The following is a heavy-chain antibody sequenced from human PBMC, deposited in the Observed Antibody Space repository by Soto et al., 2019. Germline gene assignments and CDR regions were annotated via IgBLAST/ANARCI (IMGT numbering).Heavy chain of an antibody. D-gene: IGHD3-3*01. Sequence: GGSLRLSCTASGFTFGDYAMSWFRQAPGKGLEWVGFIRSKAYGGTTEYAASVKGRFTISRDDSKSIAYLQMNSLKTEDTAVYYCTRDLPTYYDFWSGYAFDYWGQGTLVTVSS. J-gene: IGHJ4*02. CDR1: GFTFGDYA. CDR3: TRDLPTYYDFWSGYAFDY. CDR2: IRSKAYGGTT. V-gene: IGHV3-49*03.